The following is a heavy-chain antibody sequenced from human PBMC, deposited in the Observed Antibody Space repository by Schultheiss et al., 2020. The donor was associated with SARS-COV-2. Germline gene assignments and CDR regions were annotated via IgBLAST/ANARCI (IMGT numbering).Heavy chain of an antibody. V-gene: IGHV4-34*01. D-gene: IGHD4-17*01. Sequence: SETLSLTCAVYGGSFSGYYWSWIRQPPGKGLEWIGEINHSGNTYYNPSLKSRVTISIDTSKNQFSLKLSSVTAADTAVYYCARLLDYGDFSDYWGQGTLVTVSS. CDR3: ARLLDYGDFSDY. J-gene: IGHJ4*02. CDR2: INHSGNT. CDR1: GGSFSGYY.